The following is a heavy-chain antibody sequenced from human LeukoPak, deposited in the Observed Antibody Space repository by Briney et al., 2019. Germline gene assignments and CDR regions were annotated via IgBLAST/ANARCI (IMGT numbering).Heavy chain of an antibody. CDR2: IWYGGSNK. J-gene: IGHJ4*02. CDR1: GFTFRNYG. Sequence: GRSLRLSCAASGFTFRNYGMHWVRQGPGKGLEWVAVIWYGGSNKNYADSVKGRFTISRDNSKNTLYLQMDSLRIEDTAIYYCAKDGPFSSSWHYFDYWGQGTLVTVSS. D-gene: IGHD6-13*01. CDR3: AKDGPFSSSWHYFDY. V-gene: IGHV3-30*18.